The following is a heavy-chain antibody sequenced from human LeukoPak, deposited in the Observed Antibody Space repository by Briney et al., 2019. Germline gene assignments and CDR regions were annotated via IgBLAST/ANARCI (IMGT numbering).Heavy chain of an antibody. CDR2: IYSGGST. CDR1: GFTVSSNY. V-gene: IGHV3-53*01. CDR3: ARDNYYDSSGYFH. D-gene: IGHD3-22*01. Sequence: GGSLKLSCAASGFTVSSNYMSWVHQAPGKGLEWVSVIYSGGSTYYADSVKGRFTISRDNSKNTLYLQMNSLRAEDTAVYYCARDNYYDSSGYFHWGQGTLVTVSS. J-gene: IGHJ4*02.